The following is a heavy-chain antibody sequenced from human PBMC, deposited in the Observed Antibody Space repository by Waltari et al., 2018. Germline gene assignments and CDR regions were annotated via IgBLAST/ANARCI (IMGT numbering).Heavy chain of an antibody. CDR3: AKDNVRRWDY. J-gene: IGHJ4*02. CDR2: IKEDGSAK. V-gene: IGHV3-7*04. Sequence: EVQLVESGGGLVQHGGSLRLSCAASGFIFSNYWMSWVRQAPGKGLEWVADIKEDGSAKYYVDSVKGRFTISRDNAKNSLCLQMNSLRAEDTAVYYCAKDNVRRWDYWGQGTLVTVSS. CDR1: GFIFSNYW. D-gene: IGHD2-15*01.